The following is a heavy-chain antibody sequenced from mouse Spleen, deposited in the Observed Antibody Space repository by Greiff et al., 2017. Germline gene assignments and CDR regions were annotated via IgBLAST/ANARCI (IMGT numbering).Heavy chain of an antibody. Sequence: QVQLQQSGAELVRPGASVTLSCKASGYTFTDYEMHWVKQTPVHGLEWIGAIDPETGGTAYNQKFKGKAILTADKSSSTAYMELRSLTSEDSAVYYCTRDSDYYDGRRFAYWGQGTLVTVSA. V-gene: IGHV1-15*01. CDR3: TRDSDYYDGRRFAY. D-gene: IGHD1-1*01. CDR1: GYTFTDYE. CDR2: IDPETGGT. J-gene: IGHJ3*01.